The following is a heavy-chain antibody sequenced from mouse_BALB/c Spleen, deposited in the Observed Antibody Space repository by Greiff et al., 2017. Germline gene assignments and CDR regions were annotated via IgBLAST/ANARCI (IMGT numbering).Heavy chain of an antibody. Sequence: EVNVVASGGGLVQPGGSRKLSCAASGFSFSSFGLHWVRQAPEKGLEWVAYISSGSSTLYYADTVKGRFTISRANPKNTLFMQMTSLSSEDTAMYYSASLYYRYGKTMDYWGQGTSVTVSS. J-gene: IGHJ4*01. CDR1: GFSFSSFG. CDR2: ISSGSSTL. V-gene: IGHV5-17*02. CDR3: ASLYYRYGKTMDY. D-gene: IGHD2-14*01.